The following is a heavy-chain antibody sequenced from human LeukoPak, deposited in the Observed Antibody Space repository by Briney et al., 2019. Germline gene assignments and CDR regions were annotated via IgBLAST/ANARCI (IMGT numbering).Heavy chain of an antibody. Sequence: PGGSLRLSCAASGFTFSNAWMSWVRQAPGKGLEWVGRIKSKTDGGTTDYAAPVKGRFTISRDDSKNTLYLQMNSLKTEDTAVYYCTTDPAWMDSFDIWGQGTMVTVSS. J-gene: IGHJ3*02. D-gene: IGHD5-12*01. V-gene: IGHV3-15*01. CDR3: TTDPAWMDSFDI. CDR2: IKSKTDGGTT. CDR1: GFTFSNAW.